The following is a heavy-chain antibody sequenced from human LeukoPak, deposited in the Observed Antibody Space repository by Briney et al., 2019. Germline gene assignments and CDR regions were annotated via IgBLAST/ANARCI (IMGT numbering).Heavy chain of an antibody. Sequence: GASVKVSCKASGGTFSSYAISWVRQAPGQGLEWMGGIIPIFGTANYAQKFQGRVTITTDESTSTAYMELSSLRSEDTAVYYCARAVERYHGRGPMDVWGKGTTVTVSS. V-gene: IGHV1-69*05. CDR3: ARAVERYHGRGPMDV. CDR2: IIPIFGTA. J-gene: IGHJ6*04. CDR1: GGTFSSYA. D-gene: IGHD1-14*01.